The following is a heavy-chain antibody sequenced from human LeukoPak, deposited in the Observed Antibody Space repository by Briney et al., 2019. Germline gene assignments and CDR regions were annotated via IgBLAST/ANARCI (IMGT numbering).Heavy chain of an antibody. CDR1: GGTFDNYA. V-gene: IGHV1-69*04. J-gene: IGHJ4*02. CDR3: ARGLFGGFAAAPFDH. D-gene: IGHD3-16*01. Sequence: GSSVKVSCKASGGTFDNYAVNWVREAPGLGLEWMGRIIPMLGKTNSAQKFQDRVTFTADKSTGTAYMELTHLRPDDTAVYFCARGLFGGFAAAPFDHWVQGTLVTVSP. CDR2: IIPMLGKT.